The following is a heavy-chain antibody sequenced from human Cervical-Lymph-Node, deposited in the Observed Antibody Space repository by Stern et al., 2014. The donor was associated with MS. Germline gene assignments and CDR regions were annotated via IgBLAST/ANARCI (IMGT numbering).Heavy chain of an antibody. J-gene: IGHJ1*01. CDR2: IWYDGSNR. D-gene: IGHD4-23*01. Sequence: VQLEESGGGVVQPGRSLRLSYAASGFTFSTSGMHWVRQAPGKGLEGLAIIWYDGSNRYYADSVKGRFTISRDNSKNTLYLQMNSLRAEDTAVYYCAREGGNTAEYFQHWGQGTLVTVSS. V-gene: IGHV3-33*01. CDR3: AREGGNTAEYFQH. CDR1: GFTFSTSG.